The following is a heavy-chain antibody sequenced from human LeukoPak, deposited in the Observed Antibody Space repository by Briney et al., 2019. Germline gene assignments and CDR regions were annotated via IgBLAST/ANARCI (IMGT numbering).Heavy chain of an antibody. CDR3: ARAGTSGGLCDY. J-gene: IGHJ4*02. D-gene: IGHD1-14*01. CDR1: GGSISSGDYY. CDR2: IYTSGST. V-gene: IGHV4-61*02. Sequence: PSETLSLNCTVSGGSISSGDYYWSWIRQPPGKGLEWIGRIYTSGSTKYNPSLQSRVTMSLDTSKKQLSLNLGSVTAADTAVYYCARAGTSGGLCDYWGQGILVTVSS.